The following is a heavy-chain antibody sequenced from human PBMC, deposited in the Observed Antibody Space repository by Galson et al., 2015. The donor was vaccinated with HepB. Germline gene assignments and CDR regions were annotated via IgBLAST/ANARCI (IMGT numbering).Heavy chain of an antibody. CDR2: INPNSGGT. J-gene: IGHJ3*02. V-gene: IGHV1-2*04. D-gene: IGHD3-22*01. Sequence: SVKVSCKASGYTFTGYYMHWVRQAPGQGLEWMGWINPNSGGTNYAQKFQGWVTMTRDTSISTAYMELSRLRSDDTAVYYCARAEYYYDSSGYTHDAFDIWGQGTMVTVSS. CDR1: GYTFTGYY. CDR3: ARAEYYYDSSGYTHDAFDI.